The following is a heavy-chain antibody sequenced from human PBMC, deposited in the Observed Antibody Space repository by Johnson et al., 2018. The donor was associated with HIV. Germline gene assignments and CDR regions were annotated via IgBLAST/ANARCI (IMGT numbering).Heavy chain of an antibody. V-gene: IGHV3-43*01. CDR1: GFTFDDYT. CDR2: ITWDGGST. J-gene: IGHJ3*02. Sequence: QLVESGGGVVQPGGSLRLSCAVSGFTFDDYTMHWVRQPPGKGLEWVSLITWDGGSTYYADSVKGRFTISRDNAENSLYLQMTSLRGEDTAVYYCARERSRGGYSGYDYGAFDIWGQGTMVTVSS. D-gene: IGHD5-12*01. CDR3: ARERSRGGYSGYDYGAFDI.